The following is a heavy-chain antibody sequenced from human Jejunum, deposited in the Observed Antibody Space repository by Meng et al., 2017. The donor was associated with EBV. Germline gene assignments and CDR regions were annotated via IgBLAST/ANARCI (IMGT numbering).Heavy chain of an antibody. CDR2: IYSDSTT. CDR3: AKRETSGWYDL. Sequence: ERQLGDSGGGFIQPGGSLRLPWAASGFIVSNSYFSWVRQAPGKGLEWVSVIYSDSTTHYADSVKGRFTMSRDNSKSTLFLQMDSLRAEDTAIYYCAKRETSGWYDLWGQGTLVTVSS. D-gene: IGHD6-19*01. J-gene: IGHJ5*01. V-gene: IGHV3-53*01. CDR1: GFIVSNSY.